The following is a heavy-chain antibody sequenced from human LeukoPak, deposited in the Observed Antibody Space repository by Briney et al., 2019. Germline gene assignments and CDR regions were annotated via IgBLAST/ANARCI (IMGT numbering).Heavy chain of an antibody. Sequence: SETLSLTCAVYGGSFSGYYWSWIRQPPGKGLEWIGYIYYSGSTYYNPSLKSRVTISVDTSKNQFSLKLSSVTAADTAVYYCAGGRCCSSGVMPDYWGQGTLVTVSS. J-gene: IGHJ4*02. CDR3: AGGRCCSSGVMPDY. CDR1: GGSFSGYY. D-gene: IGHD6-6*01. CDR2: IYYSGST. V-gene: IGHV4-59*06.